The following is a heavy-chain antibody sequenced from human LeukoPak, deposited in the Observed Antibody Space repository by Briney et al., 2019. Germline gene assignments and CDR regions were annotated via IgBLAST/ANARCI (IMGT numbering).Heavy chain of an antibody. Sequence: PGGSLRLSCAASGFTFSSYWMSWIRQPPGKGLEWIGEINHSGSTNYNPSLKSRVTISVDTSKNQFSLKLSSVTAADTAVYYCARGPMSLWELAFDIWGQGTMVTVSS. V-gene: IGHV4-34*01. CDR1: GFTFSSYW. J-gene: IGHJ3*02. D-gene: IGHD1-7*01. CDR3: ARGPMSLWELAFDI. CDR2: INHSGST.